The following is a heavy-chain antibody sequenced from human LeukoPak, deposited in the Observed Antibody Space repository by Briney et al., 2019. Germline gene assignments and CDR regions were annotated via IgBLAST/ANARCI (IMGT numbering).Heavy chain of an antibody. CDR2: ISGSGGST. J-gene: IGHJ6*04. V-gene: IGHV3-23*01. Sequence: GGSLRLSCAASRFTFSSYAMSWVRQAPGKGLEWVSGISGSGGSTDYADSVKGRFTISRGNAKNSLYLQMNSLRAEDTAVYYCAELGITMIGGVWGKGTTVTISS. D-gene: IGHD3-10*02. CDR3: AELGITMIGGV. CDR1: RFTFSSYA.